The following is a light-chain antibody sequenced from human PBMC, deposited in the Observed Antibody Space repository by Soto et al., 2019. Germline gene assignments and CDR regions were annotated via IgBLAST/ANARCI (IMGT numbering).Light chain of an antibody. CDR1: QAISSS. Sequence: DIQLTQSPSFLSASVGDRVTITCRASQAISSSLAWYQHNPGQAPKLLIYAASTLQNGVPSSFSGSRSVTEFTLTISSLQPEDFATYHCQQLNDYRYTLGQGTKVEIK. CDR3: QQLNDYRYT. V-gene: IGKV1-9*01. CDR2: AAS. J-gene: IGKJ2*01.